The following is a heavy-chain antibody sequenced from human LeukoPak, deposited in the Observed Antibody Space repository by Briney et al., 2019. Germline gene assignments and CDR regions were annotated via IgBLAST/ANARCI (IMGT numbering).Heavy chain of an antibody. Sequence: GGSLRLSCAASGFTFSSYWMSWVRQAPGKGLEWVANIKQDGSEKYYVDSVKGRFTISRDNAKNSLYLQMNSLRAEDTAVYYCARDPMVQYSGSYGNWFDPWGQGTLVTVSS. CDR3: ARDPMVQYSGSYGNWFDP. CDR1: GFTFSSYW. V-gene: IGHV3-7*01. D-gene: IGHD1-26*01. CDR2: IKQDGSEK. J-gene: IGHJ5*02.